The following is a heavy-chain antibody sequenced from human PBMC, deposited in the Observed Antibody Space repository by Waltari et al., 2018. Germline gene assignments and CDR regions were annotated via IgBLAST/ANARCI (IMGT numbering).Heavy chain of an antibody. D-gene: IGHD5-18*01. Sequence: QLQLQESGPGLVKPSQTLSLTCTVSGGSISSGGYYWSWIRQPAGKGLEWIGRIYTSGSTNYNPSLKSRVTMSVDTSKNQFSLKLSSVTAADTAVYYCARDHITADDWYFDLWGRGTLVTVSS. J-gene: IGHJ2*01. V-gene: IGHV4-61*02. CDR3: ARDHITADDWYFDL. CDR2: IYTSGST. CDR1: GGSISSGGYY.